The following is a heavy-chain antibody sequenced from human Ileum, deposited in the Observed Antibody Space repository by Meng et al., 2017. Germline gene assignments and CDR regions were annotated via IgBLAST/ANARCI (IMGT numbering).Heavy chain of an antibody. CDR1: GFTFSSYS. CDR3: ARMTKGIYAFDI. V-gene: IGHV3-21*01. D-gene: IGHD4-11*01. CDR2: ISSSSSYI. J-gene: IGHJ3*02. Sequence: GESLKISCAASGFTFSSYSMNWVRQAPGKGLEWVSSISSSSSYIYYADSVKGRFTISRDNAKNSLYLQMNSLRAEDTAVYYCARMTKGIYAFDIWGQGTMVTVSS.